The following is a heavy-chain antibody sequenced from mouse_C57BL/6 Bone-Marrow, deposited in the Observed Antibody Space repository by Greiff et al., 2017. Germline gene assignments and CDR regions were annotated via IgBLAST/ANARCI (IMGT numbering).Heavy chain of an antibody. CDR2: IHPNSGST. Sequence: QVQLQQPGAELVKPGASVKLSCKASGYTFTSYWMHWVKQRPGQGLEWIGMIHPNSGSTNYNEKFKSKATLTVDKSSSTAYMQLSSLTSEDSAVYYWAREGAYDCDGGFAYWGQGTLVTVSA. J-gene: IGHJ3*01. V-gene: IGHV1-64*01. CDR1: GYTFTSYW. D-gene: IGHD2-4*01. CDR3: AREGAYDCDGGFAY.